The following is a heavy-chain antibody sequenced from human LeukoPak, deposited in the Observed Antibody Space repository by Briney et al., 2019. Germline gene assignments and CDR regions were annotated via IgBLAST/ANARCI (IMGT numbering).Heavy chain of an antibody. CDR1: GYTFTSYG. D-gene: IGHD6-6*01. J-gene: IGHJ5*02. Sequence: EASVKVSCKASGYTFTSYGISWVRQAPGQGLEWMGWISAYNGNTNYAQKLQGRVTMTTDTSTSTAYMELRSLRSDDTAVYYCARDLRIYQSIAARPNWLDPWGQGTLVTVSS. CDR3: ARDLRIYQSIAARPNWLDP. V-gene: IGHV1-18*01. CDR2: ISAYNGNT.